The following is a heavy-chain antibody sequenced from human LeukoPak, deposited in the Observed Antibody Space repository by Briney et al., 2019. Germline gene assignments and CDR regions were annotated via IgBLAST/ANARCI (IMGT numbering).Heavy chain of an antibody. J-gene: IGHJ4*02. CDR2: IKQDGSEK. CDR1: GFTFSTYY. CDR3: ARGQQLPRDY. V-gene: IGHV3-7*01. D-gene: IGHD6-13*01. Sequence: PGGSLRLSCAASGFTFSTYYMTWVRQAPGKGLEWVANIKQDGSEKYYVDSVKGRFTISRDNAKNSLYLQMNSLRAEDTAVYYCARGQQLPRDYWGQGTLVTVSS.